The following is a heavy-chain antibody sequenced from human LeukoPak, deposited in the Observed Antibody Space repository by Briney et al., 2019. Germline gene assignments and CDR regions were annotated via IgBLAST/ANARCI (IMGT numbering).Heavy chain of an antibody. V-gene: IGHV4-59*01. CDR2: IYHSGTT. CDR1: GGSISSYY. CDR3: ARGVYIAAAQYGY. D-gene: IGHD6-13*01. Sequence: SETLSLTCTVSGGSISSYYWSWIRQPPGEGLEWIGYIYHSGTTNYNPSLKSRVTISVDTSKNQFSLKLSSVTAADAAVYYCARGVYIAAAQYGYWGQGTLVTVSS. J-gene: IGHJ4*02.